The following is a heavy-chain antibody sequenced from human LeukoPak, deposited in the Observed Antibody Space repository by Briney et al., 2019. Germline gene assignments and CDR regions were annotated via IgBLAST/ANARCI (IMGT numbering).Heavy chain of an antibody. CDR3: AKGGVLSAFNH. CDR1: GFTFCTYT. CDR2: ISGSGGTT. D-gene: IGHD3-16*01. Sequence: GGSLRLSCAASGFTFCTYTMSWVRQAPGKGPEWVSGISGSGGTTDYTASVKGRFTISRDNSKSTLFLQMRSLRVEDTAVYYCAKGGVLSAFNHWGRGALVTVSS. J-gene: IGHJ4*01. V-gene: IGHV3-23*01.